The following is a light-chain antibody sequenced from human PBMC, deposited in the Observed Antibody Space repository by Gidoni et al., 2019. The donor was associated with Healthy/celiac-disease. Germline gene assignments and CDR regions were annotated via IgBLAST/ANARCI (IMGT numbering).Light chain of an antibody. CDR3: QQYYSTPSYT. CDR2: WAS. CDR1: QSVFYSSNNKNS. J-gene: IGKJ2*01. Sequence: DIVMTQYPASLAVSLGERATINCKSSQSVFYSSNNKNSLAWYQQNPGQPPKLLIYWASTRESGVPDRFSCSGSWTDFTLTISSLQAEDVAVYYCQQYYSTPSYTFGQGTKLEIK. V-gene: IGKV4-1*01.